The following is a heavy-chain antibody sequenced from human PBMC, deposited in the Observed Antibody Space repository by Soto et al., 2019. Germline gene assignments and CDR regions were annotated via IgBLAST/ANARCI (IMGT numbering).Heavy chain of an antibody. CDR2: ISVDGGST. J-gene: IGHJ4*02. CDR1: GFTLSDYW. Sequence: EVHLVESGGGLVQPGGSLRLSCAASGFTLSDYWMHWVRQVPGKGLLWVSRISVDGGSTTYAASVKGRFTISRDNAKNTLKLQRDTLRAEDTAIYYVARAPEQRPFDYWGQGSLVTDSS. CDR3: ARAPEQRPFDY. V-gene: IGHV3-74*01. D-gene: IGHD6-19*01.